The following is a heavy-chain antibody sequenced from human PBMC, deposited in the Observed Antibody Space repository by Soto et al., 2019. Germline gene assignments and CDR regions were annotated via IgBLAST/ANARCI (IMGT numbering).Heavy chain of an antibody. CDR1: GFTFSSYA. D-gene: IGHD3-3*01. J-gene: IGHJ4*02. V-gene: IGHV3-30-3*01. CDR2: ISYDGSHK. CDR3: ARAGSQFDFWSGYYD. Sequence: QVQLVESGGGVVQPGRSLRLSCAAPGFTFSSYAMHWVRQAPGKGLEWVAVISYDGSHKYYADSVKGRFTISRDNSKNTLYLQMNSLRAEDTAVYYCARAGSQFDFWSGYYDWGQGTLVTVSS.